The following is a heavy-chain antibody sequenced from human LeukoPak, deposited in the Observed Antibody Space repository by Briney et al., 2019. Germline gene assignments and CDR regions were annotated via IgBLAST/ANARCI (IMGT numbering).Heavy chain of an antibody. CDR2: ISPSSGGT. CDR1: GYTFTGYY. D-gene: IGHD3-22*01. CDR3: AREGDNSGYQPFDY. Sequence: ASVKVSCKASGYTFTGYYIHWVRQTPGQGLEWMGRISPSSGGTNYAQKFQGRVTITRDTSISTAYMELRRLGSDDTAVYYCAREGDNSGYQPFDYWGQGTLITVSS. J-gene: IGHJ4*02. V-gene: IGHV1-2*06.